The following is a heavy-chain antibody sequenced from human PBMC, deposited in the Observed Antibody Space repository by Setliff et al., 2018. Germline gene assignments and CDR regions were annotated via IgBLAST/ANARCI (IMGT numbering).Heavy chain of an antibody. J-gene: IGHJ6*03. CDR2: ISDSSGST. CDR3: AKTAHHYESSGDYYDPYFYYMDV. D-gene: IGHD3-22*01. V-gene: IGHV3-23*01. CDR1: GFTFSTYA. Sequence: GGSLRLSCAASGFTFSTYAMSWVRQAPGKGLEWVSSISDSSGSTYYADAVKGRLTISRDNYKNTLDLQMNSLRADDTAVYYCAKTAHHYESSGDYYDPYFYYMDVWGKGTTVTVSS.